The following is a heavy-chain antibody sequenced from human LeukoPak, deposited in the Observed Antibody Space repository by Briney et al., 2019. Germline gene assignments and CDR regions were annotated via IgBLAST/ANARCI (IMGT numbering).Heavy chain of an antibody. V-gene: IGHV3-21*01. CDR1: GSTFSSYS. Sequence: PGGSLRLSCAASGSTFSSYSMNWVRQAPGKGLEWVSSISSTSSYIYYADSVKGRFTISRDNAKNSLYLQMNSLRAEDTAVCYCARDPLKRAFDIWGQGTMVTVSS. CDR2: ISSTSSYI. J-gene: IGHJ3*02. CDR3: ARDPLKRAFDI.